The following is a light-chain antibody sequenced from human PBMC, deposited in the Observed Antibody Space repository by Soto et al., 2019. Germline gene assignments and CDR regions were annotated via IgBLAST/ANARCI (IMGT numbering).Light chain of an antibody. V-gene: IGLV2-14*01. CDR2: EVR. Sequence: QSALTQPASVSGSPGQSITISCTGTSTDVGGYNYVSWYQQHPGKAPKLIIYEVRNRPSGVSNRFSGSKSGNTASLTSSGLQAEDEGDYYCSSYTSSNTLVVFGGGTQVTVL. CDR1: STDVGGYNY. CDR3: SSYTSSNTLVV. J-gene: IGLJ2*01.